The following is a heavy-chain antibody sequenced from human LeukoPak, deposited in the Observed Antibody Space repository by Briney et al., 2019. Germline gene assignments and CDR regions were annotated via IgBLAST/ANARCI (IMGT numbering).Heavy chain of an antibody. D-gene: IGHD3-10*01. CDR1: GFTFNNYA. V-gene: IGHV3-23*01. CDR3: AKDLLVRDGMDV. Sequence: GGSLRLSCAASGFTFNNYAMNWVRQAPGKGLEWVSVISGSGGTTYYADSVKGRFTISRDNSKNTLYLQMNSLRAEDTAVYYCAKDLLVRDGMDVWGQGTTVTVSS. CDR2: ISGSGGTT. J-gene: IGHJ6*02.